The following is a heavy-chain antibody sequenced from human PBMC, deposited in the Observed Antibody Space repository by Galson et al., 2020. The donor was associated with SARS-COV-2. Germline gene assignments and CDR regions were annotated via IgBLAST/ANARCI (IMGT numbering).Heavy chain of an antibody. Sequence: SETLSLTCTVSGGSISSGDYYWSWIRQPPGKGLEWIGYIYYSGSTYYNPSLKSRVTISVDTSKNQFSLKLSSVTAADTAVYYCARVNLDLHYYYGMDVWDQGTTVTVSS. CDR2: IYYSGST. V-gene: IGHV4-30-4*01. CDR3: ARVNLDLHYYYGMDV. D-gene: IGHD4-4*01. J-gene: IGHJ6*02. CDR1: GGSISSGDYY.